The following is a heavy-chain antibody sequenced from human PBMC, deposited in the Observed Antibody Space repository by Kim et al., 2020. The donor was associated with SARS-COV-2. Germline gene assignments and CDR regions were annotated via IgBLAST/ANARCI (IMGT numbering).Heavy chain of an antibody. D-gene: IGHD3-22*01. CDR3: ARRILRGGYDGFDY. V-gene: IGHV4-39*01. CDR1: GGSISSSSYY. J-gene: IGHJ4*02. Sequence: SETLSLTCTVSGGSISSSSYYWGWIRQPPGKGLEWIGSIYYSGSTYYNPSLKSRVTISVDTSKNQFSLKLSSVTAADTAVYYCARRILRGGYDGFDYWGQGTLVTVSS. CDR2: IYYSGST.